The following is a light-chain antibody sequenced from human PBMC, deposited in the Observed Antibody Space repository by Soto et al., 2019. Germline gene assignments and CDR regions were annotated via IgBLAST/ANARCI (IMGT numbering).Light chain of an antibody. CDR1: NNDVGGFNF. Sequence: QSALTQPASVSGSPGQSITISCTGTNNDVGGFNFVSWYQQHPGKVPKLLIYDVDERPSGVSNRFSGSRSGNTASLTISGLQAEDEADYYCSSYTSRSTVIFGGGTKLTVL. CDR3: SSYTSRSTVI. V-gene: IGLV2-14*03. J-gene: IGLJ2*01. CDR2: DVD.